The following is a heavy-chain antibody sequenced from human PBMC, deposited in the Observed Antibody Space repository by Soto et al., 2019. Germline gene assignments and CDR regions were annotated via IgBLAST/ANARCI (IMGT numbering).Heavy chain of an antibody. CDR2: IIPILGIA. J-gene: IGHJ4*01. V-gene: IGHV1-69*02. CDR1: GGTFSSYT. CDR3: ARSPTWSATGYYFDY. D-gene: IGHD2-15*01. Sequence: QVQLVQSGAEVKKPGSSVKVSCKASGGTFSSYTISWVRQAPGQGLEWMGRIIPILGIANYAQKFQGRVTITADKSTSTADMELSSLRSEDTAVYYCARSPTWSATGYYFDYWGHGTLVTVSS.